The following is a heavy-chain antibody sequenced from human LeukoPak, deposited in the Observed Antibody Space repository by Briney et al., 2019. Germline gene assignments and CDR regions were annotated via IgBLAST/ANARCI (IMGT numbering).Heavy chain of an antibody. CDR3: ARAPVVVAATDAGYNWFDP. D-gene: IGHD2-15*01. J-gene: IGHJ5*02. CDR1: GYSISSGYY. V-gene: IGHV4-38-2*01. CDR2: IYHSGST. Sequence: SETLSLTCAVSGYSISSGYYWGWIRQPPGKGLEWIGSIYHSGSTYYNPSLKSRVTISVDPSKNQFSLKLSSVTAADTAVYYCARAPVVVAATDAGYNWFDPWGQGTLVTVSS.